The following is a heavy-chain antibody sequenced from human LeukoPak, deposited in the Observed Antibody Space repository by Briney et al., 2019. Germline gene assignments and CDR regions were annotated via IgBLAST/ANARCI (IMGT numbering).Heavy chain of an antibody. CDR3: ATDYDDVFPAFDL. J-gene: IGHJ3*01. D-gene: IGHD4-17*01. CDR1: GYTFTDYY. Sequence: ASVKVSCKASGYTFTDYYMHWVRPAPGQGGEWMGWIYPISGGTNYAQKFQGRATMTRDTSISTAYMELSRLRSDDTAVYFCATDYDDVFPAFDLWGQGTMVTVSS. CDR2: IYPISGGT. V-gene: IGHV1-2*02.